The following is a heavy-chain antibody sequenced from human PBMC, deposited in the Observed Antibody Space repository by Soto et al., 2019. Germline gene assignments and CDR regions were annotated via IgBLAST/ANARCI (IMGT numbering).Heavy chain of an antibody. V-gene: IGHV4-31*01. J-gene: IGHJ6*02. CDR2: NYYSGIT. D-gene: IGHD6-6*01. Sequence: QVQLQESGPGLVKPSQTLSLTCTVSGGSISSGGYYWTWIRQHPGKGLEWIGYNYYSGITYYNPSLKSPVTISLDTSKRQFSLKLSSVTAADTAVYYCARGSSIAGLSYGMDVWGQGTTVTVSS. CDR1: GGSISSGGYY. CDR3: ARGSSIAGLSYGMDV.